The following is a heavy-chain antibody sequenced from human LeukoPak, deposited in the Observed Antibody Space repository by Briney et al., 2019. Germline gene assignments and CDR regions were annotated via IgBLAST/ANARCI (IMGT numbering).Heavy chain of an antibody. CDR3: ARVGSSGWYGEYFQH. V-gene: IGHV1-2*02. Sequence: ASVKVSCKASGYTFTGYYMHWVRQAPGQGLEWMGWINPNSGGTNYAQKFQGRVTMTRDTSISTAYMELSRLRSDDTAVYYCARVGSSGWYGEYFQHWGQGTLVTVSS. D-gene: IGHD6-19*01. CDR2: INPNSGGT. J-gene: IGHJ1*01. CDR1: GYTFTGYY.